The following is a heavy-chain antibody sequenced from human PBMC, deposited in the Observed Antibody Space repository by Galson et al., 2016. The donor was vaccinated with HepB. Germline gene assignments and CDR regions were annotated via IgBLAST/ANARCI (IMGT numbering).Heavy chain of an antibody. D-gene: IGHD6-19*01. CDR3: AGRLDTQRRIAGWGWGMDV. CDR1: GFTFRSYW. V-gene: IGHV3-7*01. CDR2: INQDGSEK. J-gene: IGHJ6*02. Sequence: SLRLSCAASGFTFRSYWMSWVRQAPGKGLEWVANINQDGSEKSSVDSVKGRFTISRGNGKNSLYLQMSSLRVEDAGVYYCAGRLDTQRRIAGWGWGMDVWGQGTSVTVS.